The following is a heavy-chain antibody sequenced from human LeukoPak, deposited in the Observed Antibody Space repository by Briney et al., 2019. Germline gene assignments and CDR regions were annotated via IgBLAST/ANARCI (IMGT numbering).Heavy chain of an antibody. CDR2: ISGSSSTI. D-gene: IGHD4-11*01. CDR3: ARGKRGYSNPFDY. V-gene: IGHV3-48*01. CDR1: GFTFSSYS. Sequence: GGSLRLSCAASGFTFSSYSMNWVRQAPGKGLEWGSYISGSSSTIYYADSVKGRFTISRDNGKNTLYLQMNSLRAEDTAVYYCARGKRGYSNPFDYWGQGTLVTVSS. J-gene: IGHJ4*02.